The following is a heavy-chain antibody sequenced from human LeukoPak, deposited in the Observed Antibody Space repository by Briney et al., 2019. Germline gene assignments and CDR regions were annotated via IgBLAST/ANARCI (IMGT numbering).Heavy chain of an antibody. V-gene: IGHV4-39*01. CDR2: IYYSGST. CDR1: GGSISSSSYY. J-gene: IGHJ3*02. CDR3: ASSPSTIFGVVIYLAFDI. D-gene: IGHD3-3*01. Sequence: SETLSLTCTVSGGSISSSSYYWGWIRQPPGKGLEWIGSIYYSGSTYYNPSLKSRVTISVDTSKNQFSHKLSSVTAADTAVYYCASSPSTIFGVVIYLAFDIWGQGTMVTVSS.